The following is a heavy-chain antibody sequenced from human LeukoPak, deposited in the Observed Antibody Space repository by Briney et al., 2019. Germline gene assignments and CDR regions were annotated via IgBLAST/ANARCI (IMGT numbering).Heavy chain of an antibody. V-gene: IGHV3-7*01. J-gene: IGHJ3*02. CDR3: ARSISLGGVITTDAFDI. CDR2: IKQDGSEK. CDR1: GFTFSSYW. D-gene: IGHD3-16*02. Sequence: GGSLRLSCAAYGFTFSSYWMSWVRQAPGKGLEWVANIKQDGSEKYYVDSVKGRFTISRDNSKNTLYLQMNSLRAEDTAVYYCARSISLGGVITTDAFDIWGLGTMVTVSS.